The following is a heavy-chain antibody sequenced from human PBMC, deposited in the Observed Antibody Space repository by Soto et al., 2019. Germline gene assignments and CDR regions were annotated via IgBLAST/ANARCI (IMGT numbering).Heavy chain of an antibody. D-gene: IGHD3-22*01. CDR3: ARPTYYYDSRGPPAY. CDR1: GFTFSTYS. Sequence: PGGSQRLSCAASGFTFSTYSMNWVRQAPGKGLEWVSYISSSSSTIFYTDSVKGRFTVSRDNAKNSLYLQMNSLRAEDTAVYYWARPTYYYDSRGPPAYGGQGTRVTVP. J-gene: IGHJ4*02. V-gene: IGHV3-48*01. CDR2: ISSSSSTI.